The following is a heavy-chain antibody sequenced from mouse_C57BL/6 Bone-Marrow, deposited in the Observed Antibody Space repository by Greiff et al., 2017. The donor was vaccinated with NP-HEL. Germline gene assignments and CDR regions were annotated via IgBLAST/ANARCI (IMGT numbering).Heavy chain of an antibody. CDR1: GYSITSGYY. CDR2: ISYDGSN. Sequence: EVQLQQSGPGLVKPSQSLSLTCSVTGYSITSGYYWNWIRQFPGNKLEWMGYISYDGSNNYNPSLKNRISITRDTSKNQFFLKLNSVTTEDTATYYCAREKKKNFDYWGQGTTLTVSS. V-gene: IGHV3-6*01. J-gene: IGHJ2*01. CDR3: AREKKKNFDY.